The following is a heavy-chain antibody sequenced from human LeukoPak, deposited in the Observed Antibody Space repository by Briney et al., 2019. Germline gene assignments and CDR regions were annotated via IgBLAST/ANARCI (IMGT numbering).Heavy chain of an antibody. J-gene: IGHJ2*01. CDR2: IYTSGST. Sequence: SETLSLTCTVSGASLSSYYWSWLRQPAGKGLEWIGRIYTSGSTNYNPSLKSRVTMSVDTSKNQFSLKLSSVTAADTAVYYCARYPNPANWEAVAGTWYFDLWGRGTLVTVSS. V-gene: IGHV4-4*07. CDR3: ARYPNPANWEAVAGTWYFDL. D-gene: IGHD6-19*01. CDR1: GASLSSYY.